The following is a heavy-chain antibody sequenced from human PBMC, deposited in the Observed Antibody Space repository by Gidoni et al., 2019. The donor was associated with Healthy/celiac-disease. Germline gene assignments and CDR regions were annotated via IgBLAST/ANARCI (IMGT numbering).Heavy chain of an antibody. Sequence: EVQLVVSGGVVVQPGRSVRLSCAASGFIFEVYAVPWVRQARGKVLGWVVGISWNSGSIGYADSVKGRFTISGDNAKSAMYLQMNSPRAEGTELYYCAKHSGSYPASPDYWGQGTLVTVSS. CDR3: AKHSGSYPASPDY. CDR2: ISWNSGSI. CDR1: GFIFEVYA. J-gene: IGHJ4*02. V-gene: IGHV3-9*01. D-gene: IGHD1-26*01.